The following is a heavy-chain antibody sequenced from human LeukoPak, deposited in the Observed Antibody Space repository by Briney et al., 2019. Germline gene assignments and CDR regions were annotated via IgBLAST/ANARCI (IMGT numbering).Heavy chain of an antibody. D-gene: IGHD3-9*01. Sequence: GESLKISCKGFGYTFDIYWIGWVRQMPGKGLEWMGIIYPGDSDTRYSPSFQGQVTISADKSISTAYLQWSSLKASDTAMYYCARKGWDILTGYYKRTQYFDYWGQGTLVTVSS. CDR2: IYPGDSDT. J-gene: IGHJ4*02. CDR1: GYTFDIYW. V-gene: IGHV5-51*01. CDR3: ARKGWDILTGYYKRTQYFDY.